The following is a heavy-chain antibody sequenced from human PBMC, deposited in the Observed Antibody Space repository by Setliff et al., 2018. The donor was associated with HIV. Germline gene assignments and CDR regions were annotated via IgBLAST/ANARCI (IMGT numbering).Heavy chain of an antibody. CDR3: AREYQFLSHYYGLDV. Sequence: ASVKVSCKASEYTFASHALIWVRQAPGQGLEWMGWINTFTGTPTYAQGFTGRFVFSLDTSVSTAYLQINNSKADDTAVYYCAREYQFLSHYYGLDVWGQGTTVTSP. CDR1: EYTFASHA. V-gene: IGHV7-4-1*02. CDR2: INTFTGTP. D-gene: IGHD3-16*02. J-gene: IGHJ6*02.